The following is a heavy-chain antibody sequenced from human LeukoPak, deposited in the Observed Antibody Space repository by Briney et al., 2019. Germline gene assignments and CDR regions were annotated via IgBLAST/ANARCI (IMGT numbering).Heavy chain of an antibody. J-gene: IGHJ4*02. CDR3: ARVWGWELLRGWGYYFDY. CDR1: GGSISSSNW. V-gene: IGHV4-4*02. Sequence: SGTLSLTCAVSGGSISSSNWWSWVRQPPGKGLEWIGEIYHSGSTNYNPSLKSRVTISVDKSKNQFSLKLSSVTAADTAVYYCARVWGWELLRGWGYYFDYWGQGTLVTVSS. D-gene: IGHD1-26*01. CDR2: IYHSGST.